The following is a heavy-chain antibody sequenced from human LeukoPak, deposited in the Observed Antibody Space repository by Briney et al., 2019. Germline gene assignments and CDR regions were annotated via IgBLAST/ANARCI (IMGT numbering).Heavy chain of an antibody. CDR1: GINFNNAW. D-gene: IGHD3-10*01. Sequence: PGGSLRLSCAVSGINFNNAWMSWVRQAPGKGLEWVGRIKSKADGATTDYAAPVKGRFTISRDDSKNTLYLQMNSLKTEDTAVYYCTTDYFGSGNFRGQGTLVTASS. V-gene: IGHV3-15*05. CDR3: TTDYFGSGNF. CDR2: IKSKADGATT. J-gene: IGHJ4*02.